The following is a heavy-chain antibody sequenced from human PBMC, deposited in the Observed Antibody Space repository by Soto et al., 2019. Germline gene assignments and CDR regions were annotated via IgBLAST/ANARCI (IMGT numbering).Heavy chain of an antibody. CDR2: IIPIFGTA. D-gene: IGHD5-18*01. J-gene: IGHJ6*02. V-gene: IGHV1-69*01. CDR3: ASLSVDTAMVYYYYYGMDV. CDR1: GGTFSSYA. Sequence: QVQLVQSGAEVKKPGSSVKVSCKASGGTFSSYAISWVRQAPGQGLEWMGGIIPIFGTANYAQKFQGRVTINAEESTSTAYMELSSLRSEDTAVYYCASLSVDTAMVYYYYYGMDVWGQGTTVTVSS.